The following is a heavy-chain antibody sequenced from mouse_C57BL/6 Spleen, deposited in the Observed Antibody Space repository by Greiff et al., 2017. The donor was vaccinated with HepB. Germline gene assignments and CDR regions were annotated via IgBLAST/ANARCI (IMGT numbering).Heavy chain of an antibody. V-gene: IGHV7-3*01. Sequence: EVKLMESGGGLVQPGGSLILSCAASGFTFTDYYMSWVRQPPGKALEWLGFIRNKANGYTTEYSASVKGRFTISRDNSQSILYLQMNALRAEDSATYYCARYPSRYYFDYWGQGTTLTVSS. CDR1: GFTFTDYY. CDR3: ARYPSRYYFDY. J-gene: IGHJ2*01. CDR2: IRNKANGYTT.